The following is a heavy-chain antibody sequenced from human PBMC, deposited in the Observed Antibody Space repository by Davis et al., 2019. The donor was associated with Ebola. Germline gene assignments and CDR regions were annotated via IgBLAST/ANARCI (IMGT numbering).Heavy chain of an antibody. V-gene: IGHV4-59*01. CDR3: ARVGYDSSGYYLTYYFDY. CDR1: GGSISSYY. Sequence: GSLRLSCTVSGGSISSYYWSWIRQPPGKGLEWIGYIYYSGSTNYNPSLKSRVTISVDTSKNQFSLKLSFVTAADTAVYYCARVGYDSSGYYLTYYFDYWGQGTLVTVSS. D-gene: IGHD3-22*01. J-gene: IGHJ4*02. CDR2: IYYSGST.